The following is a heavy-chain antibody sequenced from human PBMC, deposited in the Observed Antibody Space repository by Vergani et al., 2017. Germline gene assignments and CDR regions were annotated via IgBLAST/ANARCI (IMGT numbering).Heavy chain of an antibody. Sequence: QVQLVESGGGLVKPGGSLRLSCAASGFTFSDYYMNWIRQAPGKGLEWVSYISSSTTYTTYADSVKGRFTISRDNAKNSLYLQMNSLRAEDTAVYYCARGRHVDSSGTMAVDFWGQGTLVTVSS. J-gene: IGHJ4*02. D-gene: IGHD3-22*01. CDR2: ISSSTTYT. CDR1: GFTFSDYY. V-gene: IGHV3-11*06. CDR3: ARGRHVDSSGTMAVDF.